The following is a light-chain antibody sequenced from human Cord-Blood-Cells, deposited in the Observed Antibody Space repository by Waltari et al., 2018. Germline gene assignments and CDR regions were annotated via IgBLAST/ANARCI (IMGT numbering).Light chain of an antibody. J-gene: IGLJ3*02. Sequence: QSALTQPAPVSGSPGQSITISCTGTSSDVGGYNYVSWYQQHPGKAPKLMIYDVSKRPSGVSNRFSGSKSGNTASLTISGLQAEDEADYYCSSYTSSSFWVFGGGTKLTVL. V-gene: IGLV2-14*01. CDR1: SSDVGGYNY. CDR2: DVS. CDR3: SSYTSSSFWV.